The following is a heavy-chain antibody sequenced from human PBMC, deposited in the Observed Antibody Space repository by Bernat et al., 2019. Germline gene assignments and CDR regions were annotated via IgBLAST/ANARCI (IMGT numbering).Heavy chain of an antibody. V-gene: IGHV4-39*01. Sequence: QLQLQESGPGLVKPSETLSLTCTVSGGSISSSSYYWGWIRQPPGKGLEWMGSIYYSGSTYYNPSLKSRVTISVDTSKNQFSLKLSSVTDADTAVYYCARRYFDWLLLRDMYSFDYWGQGTLVTVSS. CDR1: GGSISSSSYY. CDR2: IYYSGST. CDR3: ARRYFDWLLLRDMYSFDY. J-gene: IGHJ4*02. D-gene: IGHD3-9*01.